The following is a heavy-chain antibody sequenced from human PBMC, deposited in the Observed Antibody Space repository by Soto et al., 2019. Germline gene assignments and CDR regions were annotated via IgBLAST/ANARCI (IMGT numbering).Heavy chain of an antibody. CDR2: TYYRSKWYN. D-gene: IGHD6-13*01. CDR3: ARAASYSSSRQQTKPSWFDP. CDR1: GDSVSSNSAA. V-gene: IGHV6-1*01. Sequence: PSQTLSLTCAISGDSVSSNSAAWNWIRQSPSRGLEWLGRTYYRSKWYNDYAVSVKSRITINPDTSKNQFSLQLNSVTPEDTAAYYCARAASYSSSRQQTKPSWFDPWGQGTLVTAPQ. J-gene: IGHJ5*02.